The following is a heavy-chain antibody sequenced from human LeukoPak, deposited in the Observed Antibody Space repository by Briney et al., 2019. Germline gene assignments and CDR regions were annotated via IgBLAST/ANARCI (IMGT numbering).Heavy chain of an antibody. CDR1: GGSVSSYY. J-gene: IGHJ4*02. V-gene: IGHV4-59*08. CDR3: AGHGDSWGGLPTYFDY. D-gene: IGHD3-16*01. Sequence: SETLSLTCTVSGGSVSSYYWSWIRQPPGKGLEWIGYIYYSGSTNYNPSLKSRVTISVDTSKNQFSLKLSSVTAADTAVYYCAGHGDSWGGLPTYFDYWGQGTLVTVSS. CDR2: IYYSGST.